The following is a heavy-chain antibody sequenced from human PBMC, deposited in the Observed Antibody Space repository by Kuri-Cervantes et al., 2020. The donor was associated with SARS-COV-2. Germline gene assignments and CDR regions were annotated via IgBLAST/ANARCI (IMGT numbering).Heavy chain of an antibody. D-gene: IGHD6-13*01. J-gene: IGHJ6*03. CDR2: IYHSGST. V-gene: IGHV4-30-2*01. Sequence: SETLSLTCTVSGGSISSGGYYWSWIRQPPGKGLEWIGYIYHSGSTYYNPSLKSRVTISVDRSKNQFSLKLSSVTAADTAVYYCAVYSSSPYYYYMDVWGKGTTVTVSS. CDR1: GGSISSGGYY. CDR3: AVYSSSPYYYYMDV.